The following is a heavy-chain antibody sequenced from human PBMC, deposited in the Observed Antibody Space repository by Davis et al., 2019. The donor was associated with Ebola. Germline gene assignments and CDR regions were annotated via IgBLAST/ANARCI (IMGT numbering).Heavy chain of an antibody. Sequence: ASVKVSCKASGYTFTGYYMHWVRQAPGQGLEWMGWINPNSGGTNYAQKFQGWVTMTRDTSISTAYMELSRLRSDDTAVYYCARGIQLWFQGMDVWGQGTTVTVSS. J-gene: IGHJ6*02. CDR2: INPNSGGT. D-gene: IGHD5-18*01. V-gene: IGHV1-2*04. CDR3: ARGIQLWFQGMDV. CDR1: GYTFTGYY.